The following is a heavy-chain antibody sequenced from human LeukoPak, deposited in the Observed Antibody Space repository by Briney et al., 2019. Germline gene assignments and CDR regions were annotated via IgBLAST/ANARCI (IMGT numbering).Heavy chain of an antibody. D-gene: IGHD3-10*01. J-gene: IGHJ3*02. CDR2: ISAYNGNT. CDR3: VRDYFEGFGELFAHDAFDI. Sequence: ASVKVSCKASGYTFTSYGISWVRQAPGQGLEWMGWISAYNGNTNYAQKLQGRVTMTTDTSTSTAYMELRSLRSDDTAVYYCVRDYFEGFGELFAHDAFDIWGQGTMVTVSS. CDR1: GYTFTSYG. V-gene: IGHV1-18*04.